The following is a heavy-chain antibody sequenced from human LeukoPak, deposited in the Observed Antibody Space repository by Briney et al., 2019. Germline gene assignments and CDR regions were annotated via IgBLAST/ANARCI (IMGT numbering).Heavy chain of an antibody. Sequence: ASVKVSCKASRYTFTDYYIHWVRQAPGQGLEWIGWINADNGGPTHTQKCKGNITMTRTTFISTAYMALSRLRPEDTAVYYCARGPRGRAVRGVINPFGYWGQGTLVTASS. J-gene: IGHJ4*02. V-gene: IGHV1-2*02. CDR1: RYTFTDYY. D-gene: IGHD3-10*01. CDR3: ARGPRGRAVRGVINPFGY. CDR2: INADNGGP.